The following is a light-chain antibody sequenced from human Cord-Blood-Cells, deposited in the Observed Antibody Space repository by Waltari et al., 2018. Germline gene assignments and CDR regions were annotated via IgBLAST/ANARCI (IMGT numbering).Light chain of an antibody. V-gene: IGKV1-8*01. J-gene: IGKJ4*01. CDR3: QQYYSYPLT. CDR1: QGISSY. CDR2: AAS. Sequence: AIRMTQSPSSLSASTGDRVTITCRASQGISSYLAWYQQKPGKAPKLQIYAASTLQSGFPSRFSGSGSGTDFTLTISCLQSEDFATYYCQQYYSYPLTFGGGTKVEIK.